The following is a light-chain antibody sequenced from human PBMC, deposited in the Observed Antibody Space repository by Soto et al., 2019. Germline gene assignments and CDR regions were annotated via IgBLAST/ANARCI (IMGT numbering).Light chain of an antibody. CDR2: EVT. CDR1: SSDVDNYNY. V-gene: IGLV2-8*01. CDR3: SSYADSNHYV. J-gene: IGLJ1*01. Sequence: QSALTQPASVSGSPGQSITISCTGTSSDVDNYNYVSWYQHHPGKAPKLMIYEVTKRPSGVPDRFSGSKSGNTASLTVSGLQTEDEADYYCSSYADSNHYVFGSGTKVTVL.